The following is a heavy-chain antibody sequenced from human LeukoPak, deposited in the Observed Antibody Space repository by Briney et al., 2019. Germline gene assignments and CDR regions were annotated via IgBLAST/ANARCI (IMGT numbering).Heavy chain of an antibody. V-gene: IGHV7-4-1*02. CDR3: ARFFGSGQWAFYAFDI. Sequence: ASVKVSCKASGYTFTSYAMNWVRQAPGQGLEWMGWINTNTGNPTYAQGFTGRFVFSLDTSVSTAYLQISSLKAEDTAVYYCARFFGSGQWAFYAFDIWGQGTMVTVSS. CDR1: GYTFTSYA. J-gene: IGHJ3*02. D-gene: IGHD3-3*01. CDR2: INTNTGNP.